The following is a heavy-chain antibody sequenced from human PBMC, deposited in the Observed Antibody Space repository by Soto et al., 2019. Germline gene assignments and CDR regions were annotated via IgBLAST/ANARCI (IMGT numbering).Heavy chain of an antibody. CDR3: ARTPSVYDFWGEGDYYYFYMDV. D-gene: IGHD3-3*01. Sequence: GGSLRLSCAASGFTFSSYWVHWVRQAPGKGLVWVSRINSDGSSTRYADSVKGRFTISRDNAKNTLYLQMNSLRAEDTAVYYCARTPSVYDFWGEGDYYYFYMDVWGKGTTVTVSS. CDR1: GFTFSSYW. CDR2: INSDGSST. V-gene: IGHV3-74*01. J-gene: IGHJ6*03.